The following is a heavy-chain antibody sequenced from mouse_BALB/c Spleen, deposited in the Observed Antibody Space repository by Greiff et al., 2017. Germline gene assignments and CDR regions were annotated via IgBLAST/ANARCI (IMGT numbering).Heavy chain of an antibody. CDR1: GFTFSSFG. V-gene: IGHV5-17*02. D-gene: IGHD2-4*01. J-gene: IGHJ4*01. Sequence: DVKLVESGGGLVQPGGSRKLSCAASGFTFSSFGMHWVRQAPEKGLEWVAYISSGSSTIYYADTVKGRFTISRDNPKNTLFLQMTSLRSEDTAMYYCARDMITGYAMDYWGQGTSVTVSS. CDR3: ARDMITGYAMDY. CDR2: ISSGSSTI.